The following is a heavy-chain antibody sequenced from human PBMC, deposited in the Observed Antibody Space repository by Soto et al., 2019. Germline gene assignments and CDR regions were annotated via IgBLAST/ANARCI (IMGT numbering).Heavy chain of an antibody. CDR2: IHHSGST. Sequence: SETLSLTCTAYGESFNGYYWSWIRQPPGKWLEWIGEIHHSGSTNYNPSLKSRVTFSIDTSKRQFSLKVRSVTAADTAVYYCAGGKRGSSWYRGEEKYYYYGMDVWGQGTPVTVSS. CDR1: GESFNGYY. V-gene: IGHV4-34*01. J-gene: IGHJ6*02. CDR3: AGGKRGSSWYRGEEKYYYYGMDV. D-gene: IGHD6-13*01.